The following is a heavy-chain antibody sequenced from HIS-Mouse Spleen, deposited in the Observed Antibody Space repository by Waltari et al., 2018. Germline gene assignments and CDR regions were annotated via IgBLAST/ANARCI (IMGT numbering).Heavy chain of an antibody. J-gene: IGHJ4*02. CDR3: ASGVVVAATAVHFDY. V-gene: IGHV4-39*07. D-gene: IGHD2-15*01. CDR1: GGSISSSSYY. Sequence: QLQLQESGPGLVKPSETLSLTCTVSGGSISSSSYYWGWIRQPPGKGLEWIGRIYYSGSTYYNPALTSRVTISVDTSKNQFSLKLSSVTAADTAVYYCASGVVVAATAVHFDYWGQGTLVTVSS. CDR2: IYYSGST.